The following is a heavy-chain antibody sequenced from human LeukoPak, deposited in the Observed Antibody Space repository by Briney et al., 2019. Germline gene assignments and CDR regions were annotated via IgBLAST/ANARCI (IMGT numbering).Heavy chain of an antibody. V-gene: IGHV4-39*07. CDR3: ALRITMVRGVIITDY. CDR2: IYYSGST. J-gene: IGHJ4*02. Sequence: SETLSLTCTVSGGSISSSSYYWGWIRQPPGKGLEWIGSIYYSGSTYYNPSLKSRVTISVDTSKNQFSLKLSSVTAADTAVYYCALRITMVRGVIITDYWGQGTLVTVSS. D-gene: IGHD3-10*01. CDR1: GGSISSSSYY.